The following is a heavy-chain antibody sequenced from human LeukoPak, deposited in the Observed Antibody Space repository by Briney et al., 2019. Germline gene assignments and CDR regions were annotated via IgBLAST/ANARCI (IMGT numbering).Heavy chain of an antibody. V-gene: IGHV3-23*01. CDR1: GFTFRTYV. CDR2: MSGSGSST. D-gene: IGHD3-16*01. Sequence: RGSLRLSCAASGFTFRTYVMSWVAQAPGKGVEWVSGMSGSGSSTYYADAVKGRFTIYRDNSKNTLFLQMNTLRAEDTAIYYCAKDREYSYVYYAFDIWGQGTLVTVSS. CDR3: AKDREYSYVYYAFDI. J-gene: IGHJ3*02.